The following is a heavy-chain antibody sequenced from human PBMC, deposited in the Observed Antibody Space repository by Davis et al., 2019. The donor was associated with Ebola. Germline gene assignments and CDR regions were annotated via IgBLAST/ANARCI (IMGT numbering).Heavy chain of an antibody. D-gene: IGHD3-10*01. Sequence: SETLSLTCTVSGGSISSGGYYWSWIRQHPGKGLEWIGYIYYSGSTYYNPSLKSRVTISVDTSKNQFSLNLSSVTAADTAVYYCARELWFRELSRGPDRFDPWGQGTLVTVSS. CDR2: IYYSGST. CDR1: GGSISSGGYY. V-gene: IGHV4-31*03. CDR3: ARELWFRELSRGPDRFDP. J-gene: IGHJ5*02.